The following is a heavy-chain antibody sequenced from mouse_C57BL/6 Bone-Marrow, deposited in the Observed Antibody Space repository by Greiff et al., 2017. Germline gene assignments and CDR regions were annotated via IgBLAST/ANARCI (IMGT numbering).Heavy chain of an antibody. V-gene: IGHV6-3*01. CDR1: GFTFSNYW. D-gene: IGHD1-1*01. J-gene: IGHJ1*03. Sequence: EVKLMESGGGLVQPGGSMKLSCVASGFTFSNYWMNWVRQSPEKGLEWVAQIRLKSDNYATNYEESVKGRFTISSDDSKSSVYLQMNNLRAEDTGIYYCTEILRSLYFDVWGTGTTVTVSS. CDR2: IRLKSDNYAT. CDR3: TEILRSLYFDV.